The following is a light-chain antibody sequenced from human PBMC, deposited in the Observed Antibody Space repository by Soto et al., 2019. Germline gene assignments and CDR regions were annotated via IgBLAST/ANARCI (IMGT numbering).Light chain of an antibody. CDR2: GNN. J-gene: IGLJ3*02. V-gene: IGLV1-40*01. Sequence: QSVLTQPPSVSGAPGQRVTISCTGSRSNIGAGYDVHWYQQLPGTAPKLLISGNNSRPSGVPDRFSGSKSGTSASLAITGLQAEDEADYYCQSYDSGLSVVFGGGTKVTVL. CDR3: QSYDSGLSVV. CDR1: RSNIGAGYD.